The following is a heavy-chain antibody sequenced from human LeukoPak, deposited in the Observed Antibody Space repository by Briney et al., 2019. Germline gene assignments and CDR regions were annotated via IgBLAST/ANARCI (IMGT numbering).Heavy chain of an antibody. CDR3: ARAGCNGAGCYAKYFDY. Sequence: ASVTLSFTCSAYTFTNYYMRWVRQAPAQGLEWMGAISPSGDTTWYAHKVQGRVTMTRDPCTSTVYMEMSRLRFEDTAVFYCARAGCNGAGCYAKYFDYWGQGTLVTVSS. D-gene: IGHD2-15*01. V-gene: IGHV1-46*01. CDR2: ISPSGDTT. J-gene: IGHJ4*02. CDR1: AYTFTNYY.